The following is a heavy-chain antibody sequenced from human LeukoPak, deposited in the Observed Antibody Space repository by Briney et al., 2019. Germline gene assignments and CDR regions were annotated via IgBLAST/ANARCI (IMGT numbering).Heavy chain of an antibody. V-gene: IGHV3-7*01. Sequence: GESLRLSCAASGFTFKKCWMNWVRQVPGKGLECLANIKEDGSETYYADSVKGRFTISRDNPKNLLFLQINSLRVEDTAVYYCARETPRRGETRDGYRWGQGTLVTVSS. CDR3: ARETPRRGETRDGYR. D-gene: IGHD5-24*01. CDR2: IKEDGSET. J-gene: IGHJ4*02. CDR1: GFTFKKCW.